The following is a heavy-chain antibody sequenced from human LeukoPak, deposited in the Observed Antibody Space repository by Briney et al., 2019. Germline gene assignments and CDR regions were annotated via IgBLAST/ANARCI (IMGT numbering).Heavy chain of an antibody. D-gene: IGHD5-18*01. Sequence: EASVKVSCKASGGTFSSYAISWVRQAPGQGLEWMGGIIPIFGTANYAQKFQGRVTITADESTSTAYMELRSLRSDDTAVYYCARGGTAMVRRAFDYWGQGTLVTVSS. CDR1: GGTFSSYA. CDR2: IIPIFGTA. CDR3: ARGGTAMVRRAFDY. J-gene: IGHJ4*02. V-gene: IGHV1-69*13.